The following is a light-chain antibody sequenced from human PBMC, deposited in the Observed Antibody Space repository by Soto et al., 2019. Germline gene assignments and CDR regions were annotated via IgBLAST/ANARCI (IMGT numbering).Light chain of an antibody. CDR2: GAS. CDR1: QSISRH. Sequence: DIQMTQSPSSLSASLGDRVTITCRASQSISRHLNWYQQKPGKAPNLLIFGASTLQSGVPSRFSGSGSGTDFTLTISSLQPEDFATYYCLQSYRTPLTFGGGTKVDIK. J-gene: IGKJ4*01. CDR3: LQSYRTPLT. V-gene: IGKV1-39*01.